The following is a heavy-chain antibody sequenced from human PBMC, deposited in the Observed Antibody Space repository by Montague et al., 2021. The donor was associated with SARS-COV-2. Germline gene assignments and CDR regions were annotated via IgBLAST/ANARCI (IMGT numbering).Heavy chain of an antibody. Sequence: SETLSLTCTVSGDSISSSSYYWGWIRQPPGKGLEWIGNKHYSGITYNNPSLKNRVTMSVDTSKNQFSRKLSSVTAADTAVYYGVRDGYTHVDYWGQGTLVTGSS. J-gene: IGHJ4*02. CDR1: GDSISSSSYY. V-gene: IGHV4-39*02. CDR2: KHYSGIT. D-gene: IGHD5-24*01. CDR3: VRDGYTHVDY.